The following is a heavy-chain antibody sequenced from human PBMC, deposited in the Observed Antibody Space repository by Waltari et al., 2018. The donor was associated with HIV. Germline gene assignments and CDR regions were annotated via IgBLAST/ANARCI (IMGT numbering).Heavy chain of an antibody. V-gene: IGHV7-4-1*02. CDR1: GYTFTKNS. CDR2: INTDTGSP. Sequence: QVQLVQSGSGLKRPGALVKLSCKASGYTFTKNSINWVRQAPGQGLEWMGWINTDTGSPTEAQGFTGQFVFSLDTSVSTAYLQITSLKAEDTAVYYCARDGGRSRAFDYWGQGTLVTVSS. J-gene: IGHJ4*02. D-gene: IGHD1-26*01. CDR3: ARDGGRSRAFDY.